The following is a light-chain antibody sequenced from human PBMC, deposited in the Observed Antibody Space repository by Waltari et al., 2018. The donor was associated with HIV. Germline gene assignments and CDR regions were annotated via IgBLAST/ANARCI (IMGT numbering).Light chain of an antibody. CDR1: KFSDPY. J-gene: IGLJ2*01. CDR2: KET. V-gene: IGLV3-25*03. CDR3: QSSDNGGTYVV. Sequence: YELTQPPSVSVSPGQTARITCSGLKFSDPYVYWYQQKSGQAPVLVIYKETERPSGIPGRVSGSTSGTTVTLIISGVQAEDEADYYCQSSDNGGTYVVFGGGTKLTVL.